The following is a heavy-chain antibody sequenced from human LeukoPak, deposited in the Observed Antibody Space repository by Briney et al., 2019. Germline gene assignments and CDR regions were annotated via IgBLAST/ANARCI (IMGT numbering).Heavy chain of an antibody. CDR1: GYTFTSYD. CDR2: MNPNSGNT. Sequence: VKVSCKASGYTFTSYDINWVRQAPGQGLEGMGWMNPNSGNTGYAQKFQGRVTMTRNTSISTAYMELSSLRSEDTAVYYCARGHLVRGKYSSGWYKVDYWGQGTLVTVSS. J-gene: IGHJ4*02. CDR3: ARGHLVRGKYSSGWYKVDY. D-gene: IGHD6-19*01. V-gene: IGHV1-8*01.